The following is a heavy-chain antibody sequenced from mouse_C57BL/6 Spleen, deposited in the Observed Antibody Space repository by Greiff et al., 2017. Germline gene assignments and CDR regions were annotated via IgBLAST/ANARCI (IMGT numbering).Heavy chain of an antibody. CDR2: IGPGSGST. CDR3: ARLAYFYAMDY. Sequence: QVQLQQSGAELVKPGASVKISCKASGYTFTDYYINWVKQRPGQSLEWIGKIGPGSGSTYYNEKYKGKAALTADKSSSTAYIRLSGLTSEDSAVYFDARLAYFYAMDYWGQGTSVTVSS. J-gene: IGHJ4*01. D-gene: IGHD2-10*01. CDR1: GYTFTDYY. V-gene: IGHV1-77*01.